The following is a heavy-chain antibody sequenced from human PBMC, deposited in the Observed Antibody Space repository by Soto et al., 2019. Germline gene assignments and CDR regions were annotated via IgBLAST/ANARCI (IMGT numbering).Heavy chain of an antibody. D-gene: IGHD3-3*01. Sequence: GSLRLSCAASGFTFSNAWMSWVRQAPGKGLEWVGRIKSKTDGGTTDYAAPVKGRFTISRDDSKNTLYLQMNSLKTEDTAVYYCTRFTRRYYDFWSGYPDAFDIWGQGTMVTVSS. CDR2: IKSKTDGGTT. V-gene: IGHV3-15*01. CDR1: GFTFSNAW. CDR3: TRFTRRYYDFWSGYPDAFDI. J-gene: IGHJ3*02.